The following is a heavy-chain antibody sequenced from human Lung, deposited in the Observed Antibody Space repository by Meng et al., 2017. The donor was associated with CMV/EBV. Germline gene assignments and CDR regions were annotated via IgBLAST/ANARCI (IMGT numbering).Heavy chain of an antibody. J-gene: IGHJ4*02. CDR2: IYRSGAT. Sequence: SNWWTWVRQPPGKGLEWLGQIYRSGATNYNPSLKSRVTISVDKSKNHFSLTLSSVTAADTAMYFCARLAKDCSGDTCYASSLSDFDFWGPGTLVTVSS. CDR1: SNW. D-gene: IGHD2-15*01. CDR3: ARLAKDCSGDTCYASSLSDFDF. V-gene: IGHV4-4*01.